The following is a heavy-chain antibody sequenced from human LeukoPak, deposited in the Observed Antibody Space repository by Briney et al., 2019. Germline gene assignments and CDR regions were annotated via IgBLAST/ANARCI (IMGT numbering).Heavy chain of an antibody. J-gene: IGHJ4*02. CDR3: AKWGDYDVLTGYYVSDY. V-gene: IGHV3-23*01. CDR2: ITGSGGNT. Sequence: GGSLRLSYAASGFTFSNYAMSWVRQAPGKGLEWVSAITGSGGNTYYADSVKGRFTISRDNSKNTVFLQMNSLRAEDTAVYYCAKWGDYDVLTGYYVSDYWGQGTLVAVSS. CDR1: GFTFSNYA. D-gene: IGHD3-9*01.